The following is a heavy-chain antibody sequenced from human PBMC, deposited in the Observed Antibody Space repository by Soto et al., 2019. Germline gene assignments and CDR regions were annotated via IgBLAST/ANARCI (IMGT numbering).Heavy chain of an antibody. CDR2: ITGTGGNT. V-gene: IGHV3-23*01. CDR1: GFPLSTYG. Sequence: EVQLLESGGGLVQPGGSLRLSCAASGFPLSTYGMTWVRQAPGKGLEWVSAITGTGGNTFYVDSVKGRFTSSRDNSKNMIYLQMNSLRVEDTAVYYCARIRGYWYGLDVWDQGTTVTVSS. CDR3: ARIRGYWYGLDV. J-gene: IGHJ6*02.